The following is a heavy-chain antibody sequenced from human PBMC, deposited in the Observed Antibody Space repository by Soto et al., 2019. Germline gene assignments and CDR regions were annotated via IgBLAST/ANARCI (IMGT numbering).Heavy chain of an antibody. CDR1: GFTFSNYA. CDR2: IRGIGDST. V-gene: IGHV3-23*01. CDR3: AKWRYCGGSCFYNL. J-gene: IGHJ5*02. D-gene: IGHD2-21*01. Sequence: GGSLRLSCAASGFTFSNYAMSWVRQAPGKGLEWVSAIRGIGDSTYYADSVKGRFTISRDNSKNMLYLQMNSLRAEDTAIYYYAKWRYCGGSCFYNLWGKRTLDTVYS.